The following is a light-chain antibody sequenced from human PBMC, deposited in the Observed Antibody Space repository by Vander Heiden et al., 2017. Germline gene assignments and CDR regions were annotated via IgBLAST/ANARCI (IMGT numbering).Light chain of an antibody. CDR1: ALPEQY. CDR2: NDS. J-gene: IGLJ2*01. Sequence: SYQLTHPPSVSLSPGQTAKISCSGDALPEQYAYWYQQKPGTAPGLVIYNDSERPSGIPERFSGSSSGTTATLTISGVQAEDEADYYCQSEDSSGCVVFGGGTKLTGL. V-gene: IGLV3-25*03. CDR3: QSEDSSGCVV.